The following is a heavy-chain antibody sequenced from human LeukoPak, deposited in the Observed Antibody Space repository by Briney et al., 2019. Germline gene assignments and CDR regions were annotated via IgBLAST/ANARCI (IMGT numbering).Heavy chain of an antibody. D-gene: IGHD1-1*01. CDR1: GFTFSSYG. Sequence: GGSLRLSCAASGFTFSSYGMSWVRQAPGRGLEWVSAISGSGGSTYYADSVEGRFTISRDNSKNTLYLQMNSLRAEDTAVYYCVLYMWGRTNPSLWGFDPWVEGALVTVSS. J-gene: IGHJ5*02. CDR2: ISGSGGST. CDR3: VLYMWGRTNPSLWGFDP. V-gene: IGHV3-23*01.